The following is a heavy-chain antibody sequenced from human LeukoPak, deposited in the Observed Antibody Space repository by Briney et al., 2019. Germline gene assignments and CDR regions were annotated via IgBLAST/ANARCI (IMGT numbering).Heavy chain of an antibody. CDR2: SNPNSDGT. CDR3: ARDSCSVTSCYPSNWFDP. CDR1: GYTFTGNY. D-gene: IGHD2-2*01. V-gene: IGHV1-2*02. J-gene: IGHJ5*02. Sequence: SVTVSCKGAGYTFTGNYFHWVRHAPAQGMGLVGMSNPNSDGTNYAQKFQGGVTMTRDTSISTAYMELSRLRSDDTAVYYCARDSCSVTSCYPSNWFDPWGQGTLVTVSS.